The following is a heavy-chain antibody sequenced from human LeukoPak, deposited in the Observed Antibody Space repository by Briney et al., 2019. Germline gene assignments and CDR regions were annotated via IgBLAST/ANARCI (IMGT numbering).Heavy chain of an antibody. CDR2: INTGGGI. CDR3: ARETSMVYGDAFDI. Sequence: GGSLSLSCAASGVIFSTYEMNWVRQAPGKGLEWLSYINTGGGIFYAASVKGRFTISRGNAKSSLYLQMNSLRAEDTAVYYCARETSMVYGDAFDIWGQGTMVTVSS. D-gene: IGHD5-18*01. J-gene: IGHJ3*02. V-gene: IGHV3-48*03. CDR1: GVIFSTYE.